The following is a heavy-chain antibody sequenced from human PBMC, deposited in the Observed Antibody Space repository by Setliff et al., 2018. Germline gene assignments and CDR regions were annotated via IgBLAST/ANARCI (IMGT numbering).Heavy chain of an antibody. CDR2: IYYSGST. Sequence: SETLSLTCTVSGGPISSYYWSWIRRPPGKGLEWIGYIYYSGSTNYNPSLKSRVTISVDTSKNQYSLKLRSVTAADTAIYYCARHVDCSGGRCYSLSNWFDPWGPGTQVTVSS. V-gene: IGHV4-59*08. CDR1: GGPISSYY. CDR3: ARHVDCSGGRCYSLSNWFDP. J-gene: IGHJ5*02. D-gene: IGHD2-15*01.